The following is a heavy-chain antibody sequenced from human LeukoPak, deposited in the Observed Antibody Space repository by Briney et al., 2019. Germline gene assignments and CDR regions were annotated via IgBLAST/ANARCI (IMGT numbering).Heavy chain of an antibody. CDR3: ARAVAGNFDY. CDR2: IYYSGST. V-gene: IGHV4-59*01. CDR1: GGSISSYY. D-gene: IGHD6-19*01. Sequence: KSSETLSLTCTVSGGSISSYYWSWIRQPPGKGLEWVGYIYYSGSTNYNPSLKSRVTISVDTSKNQSSLKLSSVTAADTAVYYCARAVAGNFDYWGQGTLVTVSS. J-gene: IGHJ4*02.